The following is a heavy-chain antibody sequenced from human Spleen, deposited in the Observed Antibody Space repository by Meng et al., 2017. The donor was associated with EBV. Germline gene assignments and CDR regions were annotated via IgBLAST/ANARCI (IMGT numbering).Heavy chain of an antibody. CDR1: VGCITTRRYF. D-gene: IGHD3-3*01. V-gene: IGHV4-30-4*01. J-gene: IGHJ5*02. CDR2: IDYSGDT. CDR3: ARGSWGGYFNYFDP. Sequence: VQLPYSGPRLVTPAKTLPLSCAFSVGCITTRRYFCSWIRKPPGNGLELIGYIDYSGDTYYSPSLKSRLTVSVDRSKNQFSLKLTSVTAADTAVYYCARGSWGGYFNYFDPWGQGTLVTVSS.